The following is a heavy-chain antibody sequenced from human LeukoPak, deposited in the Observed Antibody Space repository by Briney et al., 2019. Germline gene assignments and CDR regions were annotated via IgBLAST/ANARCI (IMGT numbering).Heavy chain of an antibody. CDR3: AKEVGYGMDV. Sequence: QPGRSLRLSCAASGFTFSTYGFHWVRQAPGKGLEWVAVIPYDGSYKYYADSVEGRFTISRDNSKNTLYLQMNTLSAEDTAVYYCAKEVGYGMDVWGRGTTVTVSS. J-gene: IGHJ6*02. D-gene: IGHD1-26*01. CDR1: GFTFSTYG. V-gene: IGHV3-30*18. CDR2: IPYDGSYK.